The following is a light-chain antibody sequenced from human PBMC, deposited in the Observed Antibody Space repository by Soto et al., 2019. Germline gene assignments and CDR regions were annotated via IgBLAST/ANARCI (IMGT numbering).Light chain of an antibody. CDR3: ISYTSSSTDV. J-gene: IGLJ1*01. V-gene: IGLV2-14*01. Sequence: QSVLTQPASVSGSPGQSITISCTGTSSDVGGYKYVSWSQQRPGKAPQLMIYEVSNRPSGVSNRFSGSKSGNTASLTISELQAEEEADYYCISYTSSSTDVFGTGTKVTVL. CDR1: SSDVGGYKY. CDR2: EVS.